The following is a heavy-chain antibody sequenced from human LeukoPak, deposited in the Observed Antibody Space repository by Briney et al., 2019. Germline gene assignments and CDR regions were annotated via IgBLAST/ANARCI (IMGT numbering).Heavy chain of an antibody. J-gene: IGHJ4*02. V-gene: IGHV3-74*01. D-gene: IGHD2-21*01. CDR2: NNGDGSTT. CDR3: ARDGISAGRVVD. CDR1: GFSLSGYW. Sequence: GGSLRLSCVASGFSLSGYWMYWVRQAPGKGLMYISRNNGDGSTTNYADVVKGRFTMSRDNVKNTLYLQMNSLRVEDTAVYYCARDGISAGRVVDWGQGTLVTVSS.